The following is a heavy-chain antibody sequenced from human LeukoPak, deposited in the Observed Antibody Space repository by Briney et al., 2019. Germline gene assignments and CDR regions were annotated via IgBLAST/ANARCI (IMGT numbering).Heavy chain of an antibody. J-gene: IGHJ4*02. D-gene: IGHD3-3*01. CDR3: ARGDFWSGYYSDN. CDR1: GGSISSGNYY. CDR2: IYTSGST. V-gene: IGHV4-61*02. Sequence: SETLSLTCTVSGGSISSGNYYWSWIRQPAGKGLEWIGRIYTSGSTKYNPSLKSRVTISVDTSKNQITLKLSSVTAADTAVHYCARGDFWSGYYSDNWGQGTLVTVSS.